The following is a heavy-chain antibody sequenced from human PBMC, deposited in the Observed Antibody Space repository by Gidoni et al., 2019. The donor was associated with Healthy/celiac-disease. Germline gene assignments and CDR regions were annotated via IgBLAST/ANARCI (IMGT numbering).Heavy chain of an antibody. CDR2: MSSSSSYI. J-gene: IGHJ5*02. Sequence: EVQLVESGGGLVKPGGSLRLSCAACGFPFSSYSMNWVRQAPGKGLEWVSSMSSSSSYIYYADSVKGRFTISRDNAKNSLYLQMNSLRAEDTAVYYCARDRENSSSWTDNWFDPWGQGTLVTVSS. CDR3: ARDRENSSSWTDNWFDP. D-gene: IGHD6-13*01. CDR1: GFPFSSYS. V-gene: IGHV3-21*01.